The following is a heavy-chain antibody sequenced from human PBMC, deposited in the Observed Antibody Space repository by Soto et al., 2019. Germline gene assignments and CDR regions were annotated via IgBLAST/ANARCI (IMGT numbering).Heavy chain of an antibody. CDR3: ARDFAYFDS. CDR2: IYYSGST. J-gene: IGHJ4*02. CDR1: GGSISSMDYY. V-gene: IGHV4-30-4*02. D-gene: IGHD3-3*01. Sequence: PSETLSLTCTVSGGSISSMDYYWSWIRQPPGEGLEWIGYIYYSGSTYYNPSLKSRVTISVDTPKNQFSLNLDSVTAADTAVYFCARDFAYFDSWGQGTLVTVSS.